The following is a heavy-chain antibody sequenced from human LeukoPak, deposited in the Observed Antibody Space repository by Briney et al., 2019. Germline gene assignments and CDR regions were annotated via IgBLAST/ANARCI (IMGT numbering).Heavy chain of an antibody. CDR1: GFTFSSYS. CDR2: ISSSSSYI. D-gene: IGHD2-15*01. J-gene: IGHJ6*03. Sequence: PGGSLRLSCAPSGFTFSSYSMNWVRQAPGKGLEWVSSISSSSSYIYYADSVKGRFTISRDNAKNSLYLQMNSLRAEDTALYYCAREAYCSGGSCAYYYYYMDVWGKGTTVTVSS. CDR3: AREAYCSGGSCAYYYYYMDV. V-gene: IGHV3-21*04.